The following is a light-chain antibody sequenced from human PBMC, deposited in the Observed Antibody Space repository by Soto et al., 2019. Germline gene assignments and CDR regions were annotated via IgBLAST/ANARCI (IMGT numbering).Light chain of an antibody. Sequence: EIVLTQSPGTLSLSPGERATLSFRASQSVSSKYVAWYQQKPGQAPRLLIYGASNRATGIPDRFSGSGSGTDFTLTISRLEPEDFAVYYCQQYGSSGTFGQGTKVDIK. V-gene: IGKV3-20*01. J-gene: IGKJ1*01. CDR2: GAS. CDR3: QQYGSSGT. CDR1: QSVSSKY.